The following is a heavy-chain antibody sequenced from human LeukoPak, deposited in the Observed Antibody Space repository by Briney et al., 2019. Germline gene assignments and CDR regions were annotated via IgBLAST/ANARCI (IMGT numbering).Heavy chain of an antibody. D-gene: IGHD2-15*01. V-gene: IGHV1-2*02. J-gene: IGHJ5*02. CDR3: ARGEGYCSGGSCLGSYEFP. CDR2: INPNSGGT. CDR1: GYTFTGYY. Sequence: ASVKVSCKASGYTFTGYYIHWVRQAPGQGLEWMGWINPNSGGTNYAQKFQGRVTMTRDTSISTAYMELSRLRSDDTAVYYCARGEGYCSGGSCLGSYEFPWGQGTLVTVSS.